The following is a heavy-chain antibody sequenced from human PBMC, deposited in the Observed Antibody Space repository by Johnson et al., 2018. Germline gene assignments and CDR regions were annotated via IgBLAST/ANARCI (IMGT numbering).Heavy chain of an antibody. V-gene: IGHV1-69*05. D-gene: IGHD2-8*01. CDR3: ARGQVYCNKGVSSPNYYNAMDA. Sequence: QVQLVQSVAEVKKPGSSVKVSCKTSGGSFIAYSISWVRQAPGQGLEWMGGIIPVSGTTNYAQKFQGRVTISPVESSNTVYMELSSLRSEDTALDSCARGQVYCNKGVSSPNYYNAMDAWGQGTIVTVSS. J-gene: IGHJ6*02. CDR1: GGSFIAYS. CDR2: IIPVSGTT.